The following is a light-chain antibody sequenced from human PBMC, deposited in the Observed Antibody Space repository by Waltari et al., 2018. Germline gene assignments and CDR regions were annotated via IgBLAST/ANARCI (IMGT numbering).Light chain of an antibody. CDR1: QNVGSQ. V-gene: IGKV3-11*01. CDR3: QQRDSWPLT. J-gene: IGKJ4*01. Sequence: ELVLTQSPATLSVSPGERAAVSCKASQNVGSQLGWYQQRPGQAPRLLIDDVSNRASGVPARFSGNGSGTDFTLTISSLEPEDVAVYYCQQRDSWPLTFGGGTKVEIK. CDR2: DVS.